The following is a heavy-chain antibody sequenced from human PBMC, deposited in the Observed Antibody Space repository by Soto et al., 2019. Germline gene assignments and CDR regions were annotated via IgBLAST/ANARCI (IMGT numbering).Heavy chain of an antibody. D-gene: IGHD5-12*01. CDR3: ARVAADIASWLDP. CDR2: IYYSGVT. Sequence: QGQLQESGPGLVKPSETLSLTCTVSGDSISTYNWGWIRQPPGKGLEWIGCIYYSGVTNYNPSLTRRVPISVDTPKNQLSLKLNSVTAADTAVYYCARVAADIASWLDPWGQGTLVTVSS. CDR1: GDSISTYN. J-gene: IGHJ5*02. V-gene: IGHV4-59*01.